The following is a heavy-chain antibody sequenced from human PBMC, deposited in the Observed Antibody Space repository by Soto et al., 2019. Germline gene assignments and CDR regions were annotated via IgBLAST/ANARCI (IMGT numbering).Heavy chain of an antibody. J-gene: IGHJ2*01. CDR2: ISGSGGST. V-gene: IGHV3-23*01. CDR3: AKRTVGWYFDL. CDR1: GFTFSSYA. D-gene: IGHD4-17*01. Sequence: EVQLLESGGGLVQPGGSLRLSCAASGFTFSSYAMNWVRQAPGKGLEWVSVISGSGGSTYYADAVKGRFTISRDNSKNTLYLQMNSLRAQDTAVYYCAKRTVGWYFDLWGRGTLVTVSS.